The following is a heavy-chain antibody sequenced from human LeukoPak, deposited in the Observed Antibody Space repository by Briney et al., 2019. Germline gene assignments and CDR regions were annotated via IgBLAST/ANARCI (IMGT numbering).Heavy chain of an antibody. CDR1: GGSFSGYY. J-gene: IGHJ3*02. V-gene: IGHV4-34*01. Sequence: PSETLSLTCAVYGGSFSGYYWSWIRQPPGKGLGWIGEINHSGSTNYNPSLKSRVTISVDTSKNQFSLKLSSVAAADTAVYYCARGRVALDAFDIWGQGTMVTVSS. CDR2: INHSGST. CDR3: ARGRVALDAFDI.